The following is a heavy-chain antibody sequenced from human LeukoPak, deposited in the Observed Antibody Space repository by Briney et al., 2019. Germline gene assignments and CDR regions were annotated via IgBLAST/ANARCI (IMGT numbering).Heavy chain of an antibody. D-gene: IGHD2-8*01. CDR2: INPNSGGT. J-gene: IGHJ3*02. CDR1: GCTFTGYY. Sequence: GASVKVSCKASGCTFTGYYMHWVRQAPGQGLEWMGWINPNSGGTNYAQKFQGRVTMTRDTSISTAYMELSRLRSDDTAVYYCARALDIVLMVYARSDAFDIWGQGTMVTVSS. V-gene: IGHV1-2*02. CDR3: ARALDIVLMVYARSDAFDI.